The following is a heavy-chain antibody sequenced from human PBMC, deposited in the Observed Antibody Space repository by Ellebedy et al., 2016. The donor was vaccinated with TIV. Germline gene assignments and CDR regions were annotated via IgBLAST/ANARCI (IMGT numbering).Heavy chain of an antibody. V-gene: IGHV3-48*04. CDR1: GFTFSPYS. CDR2: ISGSSLTK. CDR3: ARDMAWGNERMNDAFDI. Sequence: GGSLRLSCAASGFTFSPYSMNWVRQAPGKGLEWVSYISGSSLTKFYADSVKGRFTISRDNAASSLYLQMNSLTVEDTAVYYCARDMAWGNERMNDAFDIWGQGTMVTVSS. D-gene: IGHD7-27*01. J-gene: IGHJ3*02.